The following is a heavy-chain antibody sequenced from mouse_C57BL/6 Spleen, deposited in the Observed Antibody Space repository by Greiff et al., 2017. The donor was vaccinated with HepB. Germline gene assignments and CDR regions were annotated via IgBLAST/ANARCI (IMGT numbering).Heavy chain of an antibody. D-gene: IGHD3-2*02. CDR1: GYTFTSYD. Sequence: VQVVESGPELVKPGASVKLSCKASGYTFTSYDINWVKQRPGQGLEWIGWIYPRDGSTKYNEKFKGKATLTVDTSSSTAYMELHSLTSEDSAVYFCARFQTAQATWFAYWGQGTLVTVSA. V-gene: IGHV1-85*01. J-gene: IGHJ3*01. CDR2: IYPRDGST. CDR3: ARFQTAQATWFAY.